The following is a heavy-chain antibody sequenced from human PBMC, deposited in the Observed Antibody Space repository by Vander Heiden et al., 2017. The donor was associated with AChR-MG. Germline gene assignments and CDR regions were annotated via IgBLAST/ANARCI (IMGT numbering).Heavy chain of an antibody. CDR2: INPSLDST. CDR3: ARELTGSFYFDF. CDR1: GFTFTNYH. D-gene: IGHD1-26*01. Sequence: QVHLVQSGPEVTQPGASLKVSCKTSGFTFTNYHMHWVRHAPGQGLEWVGTINPSLDSTHYAQKFQGRVRMTRDTSTKTVYMDMTSLRPEDTAVYFCARELTGSFYFDFWGQGSLVTVSS. J-gene: IGHJ4*02. V-gene: IGHV1-46*03.